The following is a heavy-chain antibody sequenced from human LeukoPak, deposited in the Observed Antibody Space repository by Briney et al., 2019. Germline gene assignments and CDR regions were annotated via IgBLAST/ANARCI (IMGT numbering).Heavy chain of an antibody. D-gene: IGHD3-3*01. J-gene: IGHJ4*02. CDR3: ARVKVTIFGVVTNFDY. Sequence: GASVKVSCKASGYTFTGYYMHWVRQAPGQGLEWMGRINPNSGGTNYAQKFQGRVTMTRDTSISTAYMELSRLRSDDTAVYYCARVKVTIFGVVTNFDYWGQGTLVTVSS. CDR2: INPNSGGT. CDR1: GYTFTGYY. V-gene: IGHV1-2*06.